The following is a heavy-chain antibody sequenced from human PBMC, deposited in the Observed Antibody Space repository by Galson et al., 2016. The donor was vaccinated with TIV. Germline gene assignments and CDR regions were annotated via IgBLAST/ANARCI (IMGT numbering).Heavy chain of an antibody. J-gene: IGHJ3*01. CDR3: ARAAGRNGATCHATCESFDF. CDR1: GDSVSSNSAA. Sequence: CAISGDSVSSNSAAWNWIRQSPSRGLEWLGRTYCRSRCYYDYAVYVKSRITIESDTSKNQFSLQLNSVTSEDTAVYYCARAAGRNGATCHATCESFDFWGQGTKVTVSS. D-gene: IGHD3-10*01. CDR2: TYCRSRCYY. V-gene: IGHV6-1*01.